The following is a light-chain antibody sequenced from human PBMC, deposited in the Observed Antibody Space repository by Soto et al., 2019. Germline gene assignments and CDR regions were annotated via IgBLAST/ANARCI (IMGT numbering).Light chain of an antibody. V-gene: IGKV3-15*01. CDR3: QQYGPWPRT. Sequence: EIAVTQSPVTLSVSPGERVTLSCRASESVSRNLAWYQQKPGQTPRLLIYGASTRATGVPARFSGSGSGTDLILTITSLQSEDFAVYYCQQYGPWPRTFGQGTREEI. J-gene: IGKJ1*01. CDR2: GAS. CDR1: ESVSRN.